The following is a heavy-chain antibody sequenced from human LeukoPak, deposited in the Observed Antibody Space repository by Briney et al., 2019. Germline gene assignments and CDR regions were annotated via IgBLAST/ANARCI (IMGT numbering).Heavy chain of an antibody. J-gene: IGHJ4*02. CDR3: AKTHYDFWSGYYSPFDY. D-gene: IGHD3-3*01. Sequence: GGSLRLSCAASGFTVSNNYMTWVRQAPGKGLEWVSVIYSGGSTYYADSVKGRFTISRDNSKNTLYLQMNSLRAEDTAVYYCAKTHYDFWSGYYSPFDYWGQGTLVTVSS. V-gene: IGHV3-53*01. CDR2: IYSGGST. CDR1: GFTVSNNY.